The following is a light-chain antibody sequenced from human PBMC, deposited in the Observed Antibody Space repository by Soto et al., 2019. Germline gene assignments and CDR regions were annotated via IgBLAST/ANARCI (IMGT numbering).Light chain of an antibody. Sequence: QSALTQPASVSGSPGQSITISCTGTSSDVGGYNVVSWYQQHPGKAPKLMIYDVRNRPSGVSNRFSGSKSVNTASLTISGLQAEDEADYYCSSSTSISTYVFGTGTKVTVL. CDR1: SSDVGGYNV. J-gene: IGLJ1*01. V-gene: IGLV2-14*01. CDR3: SSSTSISTYV. CDR2: DVR.